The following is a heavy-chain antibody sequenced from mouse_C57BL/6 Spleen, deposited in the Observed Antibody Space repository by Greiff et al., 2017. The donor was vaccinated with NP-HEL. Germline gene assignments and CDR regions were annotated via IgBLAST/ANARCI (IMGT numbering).Heavy chain of an antibody. V-gene: IGHV1-55*01. CDR3: ARRGGYYDDYAMDY. Sequence: QVQLQQPGAELVKPGASVKMSCKASGYTFTSYWITWVKQRPGQGLEWIGDIYPGSGSTNYNEKFKSKATLTVDTSSSTAYMQLSSLTSEDSAVYYCARRGGYYDDYAMDYWGQGTSVTVSS. D-gene: IGHD2-3*01. CDR1: GYTFTSYW. CDR2: IYPGSGST. J-gene: IGHJ4*01.